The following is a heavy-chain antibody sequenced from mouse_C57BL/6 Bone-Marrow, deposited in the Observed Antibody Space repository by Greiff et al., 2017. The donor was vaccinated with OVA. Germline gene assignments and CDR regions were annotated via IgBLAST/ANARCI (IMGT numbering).Heavy chain of an antibody. CDR1: GFTFSSYG. J-gene: IGHJ2*01. Sequence: DVQLVESGGDLVKPGGSLKLSCAASGFTFSSYGMSWVRQTPDKRLEWVATISSGGSYTYYPDSVKGRFTISRDNAKNTLYLQMSSLKSEDTAVYYCARHTGTPFDYWGQGTTLTVSS. CDR2: ISSGGSYT. CDR3: ARHTGTPFDY. V-gene: IGHV5-6*01. D-gene: IGHD4-1*01.